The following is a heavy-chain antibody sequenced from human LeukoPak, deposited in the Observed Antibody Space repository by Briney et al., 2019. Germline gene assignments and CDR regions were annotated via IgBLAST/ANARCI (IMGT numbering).Heavy chain of an antibody. CDR3: AKDPEYSSGWYLDY. Sequence: GGSPRLSCAASGFTFSSYAMSWVRQAPGKGLEWVSAISGSGGSTYYADSVKGRFTISRDNSKNTLYVQMNSLRAEDTAVYYCAKDPEYSSGWYLDYWGQGTLVTVSS. V-gene: IGHV3-23*01. J-gene: IGHJ4*02. CDR2: ISGSGGST. CDR1: GFTFSSYA. D-gene: IGHD6-19*01.